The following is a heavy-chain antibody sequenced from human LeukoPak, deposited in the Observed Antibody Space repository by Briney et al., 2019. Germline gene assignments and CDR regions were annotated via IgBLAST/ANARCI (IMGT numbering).Heavy chain of an antibody. J-gene: IGHJ1*01. V-gene: IGHV3-30*02. CDR3: AKDRLAYCGGDCYSWYFQH. CDR2: IRYDGSNK. D-gene: IGHD2-21*01. CDR1: GFTFSSYG. Sequence: GGSLRLSCAASGFTFSSYGMHWVRQAPGKGLEGVAFIRYDGSNKYYADSVKGRFTISRDNSKNTLYLQMNSLRAEDTAVYYCAKDRLAYCGGDCYSWYFQHWGQGTLVTVSS.